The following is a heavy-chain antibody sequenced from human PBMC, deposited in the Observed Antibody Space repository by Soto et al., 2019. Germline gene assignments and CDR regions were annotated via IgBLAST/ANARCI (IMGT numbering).Heavy chain of an antibody. Sequence: QVHLVQSGAEVRKPGSSVKVSCTTSGGTFTSYAVSWVSQVPGQGLQWMGGIIPGFDTTFYAQKFQGRVTITADESTNSAYMELRGLRSEDTAVYYYARDQGLFVHTGMVIDYYGMDVWGPGTTVTVSS. D-gene: IGHD5-18*01. V-gene: IGHV1-69*01. CDR3: ARDQGLFVHTGMVIDYYGMDV. J-gene: IGHJ6*02. CDR1: GGTFTSYA. CDR2: IIPGFDTT.